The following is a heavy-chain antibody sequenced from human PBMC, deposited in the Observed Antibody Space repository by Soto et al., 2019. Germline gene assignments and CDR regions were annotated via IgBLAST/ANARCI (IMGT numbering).Heavy chain of an antibody. Sequence: QVHLVQSGAEARKPGASVNVSCMASGFSLNTYVVHLVRQAPGQGLEWMGWVNAASGNTQTSQKFQGRLTLTRDTSANTAYMELSSLRTEDTAVYFCARRPLLESHFDYWGQGTLVAVSS. J-gene: IGHJ4*02. CDR1: GFSLNTYV. V-gene: IGHV1-3*01. CDR3: ARRPLLESHFDY. CDR2: VNAASGNT.